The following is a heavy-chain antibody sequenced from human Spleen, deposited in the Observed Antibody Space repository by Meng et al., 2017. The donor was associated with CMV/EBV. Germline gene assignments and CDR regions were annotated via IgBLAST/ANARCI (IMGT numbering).Heavy chain of an antibody. Sequence: SETLSLTCTVSGDSITSSSYYWGWIRQPPGKGLEWIGSMYYSAITYYNPSLKSRVTISVDTSQNQFSLTLTSVTAADTAVYYCAFSSGADYGSGSRDYWGQGTLVTVSS. J-gene: IGHJ4*02. CDR2: MYYSAIT. D-gene: IGHD3-10*01. CDR3: AFSSGADYGSGSRDY. V-gene: IGHV4-39*01. CDR1: GDSITSSSYY.